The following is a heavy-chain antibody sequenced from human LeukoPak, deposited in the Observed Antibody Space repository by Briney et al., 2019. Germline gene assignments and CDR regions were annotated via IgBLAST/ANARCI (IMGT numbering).Heavy chain of an antibody. CDR3: ARLGGYSTGWYIQY. CDR1: GYTFTTNW. Sequence: GESLKISCKGFGYTFTTNWIAWVRQMPGKGLEWMGVVYPGTSDSRCSPSFQGQVTISADNSLSAAYLQWSSLKASDSAMYYCARLGGYSTGWYIQYWGQGTLVTISS. V-gene: IGHV5-51*01. CDR2: VYPGTSDS. D-gene: IGHD6-19*01. J-gene: IGHJ4*02.